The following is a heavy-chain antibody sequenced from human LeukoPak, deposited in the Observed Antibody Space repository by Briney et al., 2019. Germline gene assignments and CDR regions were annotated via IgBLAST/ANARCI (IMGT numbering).Heavy chain of an antibody. D-gene: IGHD1-26*01. CDR3: AREWSPYFMDV. CDR1: GGSFSGYY. CDR2: INHSGST. J-gene: IGHJ6*03. V-gene: IGHV4-34*01. Sequence: SETLSLTCAVYGGSFSGYYWSWIRQPPGKGLEWIGEINHSGSTNYNPSLKSRVTISVDTSKNQFSLKLSSVTAADTTVYYCAREWSPYFMDVWGKRTTVPVSS.